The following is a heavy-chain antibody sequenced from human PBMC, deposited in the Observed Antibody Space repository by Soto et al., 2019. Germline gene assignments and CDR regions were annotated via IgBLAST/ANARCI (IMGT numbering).Heavy chain of an antibody. D-gene: IGHD4-17*01. CDR2: IIPIFGTA. CDR1: GGTFSSYA. CDR3: ARGTTAGRVTTYHY. V-gene: IGHV1-69*12. J-gene: IGHJ4*02. Sequence: QVQLVQSGAGVKKPGSSVKVSCKGSGGTFSSYAISWVRQAPGQGLEWMGGIIPIFGTANYAQKFQGRVTITADESTSTAYMELSSLRSEDTAVYYCARGTTAGRVTTYHYWGQGTLVTVSS.